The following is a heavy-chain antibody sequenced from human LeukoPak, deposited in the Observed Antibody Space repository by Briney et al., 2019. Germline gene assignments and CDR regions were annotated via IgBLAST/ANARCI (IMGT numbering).Heavy chain of an antibody. CDR1: AFTFSNYW. J-gene: IGHJ4*02. CDR3: TRDPPHGVYDSSDTPFDY. Sequence: GGSLRLSCAASAFTFSNYWMSWVRQAPGKGLEWVANIKRDESEKFYVDSVKGRFTISRDNAKNSMFLQMNSLRDEDTAVYYCTRDPPHGVYDSSDTPFDYWGQGTLVTVSS. V-gene: IGHV3-7*01. CDR2: IKRDESEK. D-gene: IGHD3-22*01.